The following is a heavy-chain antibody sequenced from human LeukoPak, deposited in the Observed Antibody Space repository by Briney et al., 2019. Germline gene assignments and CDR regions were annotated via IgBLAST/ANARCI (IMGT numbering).Heavy chain of an antibody. CDR2: ISSSSSYI. D-gene: IGHD6-13*01. J-gene: IGHJ4*02. V-gene: IGHV3-21*01. CDR1: GFTFSSYS. CDR3: ARDRRIAAAGSGY. Sequence: GGSLRLSCAASGFTFSSYSMNWVRQAPGKGLEWVSSISSSSSYIYYADSVKGRFTISRDNAKNSLYLQMNSLRAEDTAVYYCARDRRIAAAGSGYWGQGTLVTVSS.